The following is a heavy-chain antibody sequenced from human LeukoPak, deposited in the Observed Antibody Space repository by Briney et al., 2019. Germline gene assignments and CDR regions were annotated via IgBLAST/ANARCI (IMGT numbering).Heavy chain of an antibody. D-gene: IGHD7-27*01. CDR2: IYTSGST. CDR1: GGSISSGSYY. V-gene: IGHV4-61*02. Sequence: PSETLSLTCTVSGGSISSGSYYWGWIRQPAGKGLEWIGRIYTSGSTNYNPSLKSRVTISVDTSKNQFSLKLSSVTAADTAVYYCARDLAQLGSKGGYYYYYYMDVWGKGTTVTVSS. J-gene: IGHJ6*03. CDR3: ARDLAQLGSKGGYYYYYYMDV.